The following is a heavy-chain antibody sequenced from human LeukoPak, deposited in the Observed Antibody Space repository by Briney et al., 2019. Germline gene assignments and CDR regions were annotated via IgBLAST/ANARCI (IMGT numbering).Heavy chain of an antibody. CDR2: IYYSGST. Sequence: SETLSLTCTVSGGSISSYYWSWIRQPPGKGLEWIGYIYYSGSTNYNPSLKSRVTISVDTSKNQFSLKLSSVTAADTAVYYCARHRPGERRFDPWGQGTLVTVSS. CDR1: GGSISSYY. J-gene: IGHJ5*02. V-gene: IGHV4-59*01. CDR3: ARHRPGERRFDP. D-gene: IGHD3-16*01.